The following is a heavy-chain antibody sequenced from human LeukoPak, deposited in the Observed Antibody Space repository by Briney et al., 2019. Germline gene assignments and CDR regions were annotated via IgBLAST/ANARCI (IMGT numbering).Heavy chain of an antibody. J-gene: IGHJ5*02. CDR3: AKDAQRGFDYSNSLEH. CDR2: IWNDGSNK. V-gene: IGHV3-33*06. CDR1: GFTFSHYG. D-gene: IGHD4-11*01. Sequence: GGSLRLSCATSGFTFSHYGMHWVRQAPGKGLEWVAVIWNDGSNKYYGDSVKGRFTISRDNSKNTLYLQMNSLTVEDTAVYYCAKDAQRGFDYSNSLEHWGRGTLVTVSS.